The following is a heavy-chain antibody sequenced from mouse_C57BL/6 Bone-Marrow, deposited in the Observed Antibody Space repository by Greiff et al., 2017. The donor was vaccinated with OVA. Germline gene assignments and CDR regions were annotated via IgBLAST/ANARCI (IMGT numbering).Heavy chain of an antibody. V-gene: IGHV1-81*01. CDR2: IYPRSGNT. CDR3: ASYCGSSSLFDY. CDR1: GYTFTSYG. J-gene: IGHJ2*01. D-gene: IGHD1-1*01. Sequence: QVQLQQSGAELARPGASVKLSCKASGYTFTSYGISWVKQRTGQGLEWIGEIYPRSGNTYYNEKFKGKATLTADKSSSTAYMELRSLTSEDSAVYFCASYCGSSSLFDYWGRGTTLPVSS.